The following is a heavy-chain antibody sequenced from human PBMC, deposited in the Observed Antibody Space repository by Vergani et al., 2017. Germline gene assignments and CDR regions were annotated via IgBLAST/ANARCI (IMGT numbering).Heavy chain of an antibody. CDR3: ARGPYSSSWYKSPLDY. J-gene: IGHJ4*02. V-gene: IGHV3-74*01. Sequence: EVQLVESGGGLVQSGGSLRLSCAASGFTFSSYWMHWVRQAPGKGLVWVSRINSDGSSTSYADSVKGRFTISRDNAKNTLYLQMNSLRAEDTAVYYCARGPYSSSWYKSPLDYWGQGTLVTVSS. CDR1: GFTFSSYW. CDR2: INSDGSST. D-gene: IGHD6-13*01.